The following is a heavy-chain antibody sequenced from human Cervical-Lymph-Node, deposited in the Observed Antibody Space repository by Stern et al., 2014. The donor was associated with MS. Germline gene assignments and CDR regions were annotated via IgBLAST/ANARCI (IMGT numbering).Heavy chain of an antibody. V-gene: IGHV5-51*01. CDR1: GDSFTSYW. CDR2: ISPGDSKP. J-gene: IGHJ3*01. D-gene: IGHD6-19*01. CDR3: ARHPPRGIAMAGNDAFDV. Sequence: EVQLVQSGAEVKKPGESLKISCKGSGDSFTSYWIGWVRQTPGKGLEWMGNISPGDSKPRYIPPFQGQVTISADKSISTALLQWRSLKASDTAMYYCARHPPRGIAMAGNDAFDVWGQGTMVTVSS.